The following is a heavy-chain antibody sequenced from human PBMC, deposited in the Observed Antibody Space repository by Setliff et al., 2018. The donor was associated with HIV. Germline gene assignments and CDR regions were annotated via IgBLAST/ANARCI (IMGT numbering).Heavy chain of an antibody. D-gene: IGHD3-22*01. V-gene: IGHV1-24*01. CDR3: ATIRGYYYDSSGQEYFQH. CDR2: FDPEDGET. Sequence: ASVKVSCKVSGDTLTELSIHWVRQAPGKGLEWMGGFDPEDGETDYAQKFQGRVTMTEDTSADTAYMELSSLISEDTAMYYCATIRGYYYDSSGQEYFQHWGHGTLVTVSS. CDR1: GDTLTELS. J-gene: IGHJ1*01.